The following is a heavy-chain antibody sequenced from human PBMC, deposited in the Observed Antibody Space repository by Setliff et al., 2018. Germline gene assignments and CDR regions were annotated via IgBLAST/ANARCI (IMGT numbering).Heavy chain of an antibody. D-gene: IGHD5-18*01. CDR2: INPSGGST. CDR1: GYTFTNYH. V-gene: IGHV1-46*01. CDR3: ARAADSYGPPRSYMDV. J-gene: IGHJ6*03. Sequence: ASVKVSCKASGYTFTNYHMHWVRQAPGQGLEWMGVINPSGGSTSYAQKFQGRVTMTRDTSTSTVYMELSSLRSEDTAVYYCARAADSYGPPRSYMDVWGKGTTVTVSS.